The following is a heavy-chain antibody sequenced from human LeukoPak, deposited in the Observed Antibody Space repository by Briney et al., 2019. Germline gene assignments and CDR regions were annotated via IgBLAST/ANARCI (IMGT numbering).Heavy chain of an antibody. CDR2: INHSGYT. Sequence: SETLSLTCAVSGVPFSNYYWSWVRQSPSQGLEWIGEINHSGYTNYNPSLKSRVTMSIDTSKNQFSLKLTSVTAADTAVYYCTRAVAGHRDWGQGTLVTVSS. CDR3: TRAVAGHRD. D-gene: IGHD1-1*01. J-gene: IGHJ4*02. CDR1: GVPFSNYY. V-gene: IGHV4-34*01.